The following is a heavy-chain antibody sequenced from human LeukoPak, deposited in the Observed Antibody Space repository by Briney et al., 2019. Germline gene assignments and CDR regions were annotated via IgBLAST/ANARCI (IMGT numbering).Heavy chain of an antibody. Sequence: ASVKVSCKASGYTFTNYDINWVRQAPGHGLEWMGRIIPILGIANYAQKFQGRVTITADKSTSTAYMELSSLRSEDTAVYYCASGPPGYSSSWYPYWGQGTLVTVSS. D-gene: IGHD6-13*01. V-gene: IGHV1-69*04. J-gene: IGHJ4*02. CDR3: ASGPPGYSSSWYPY. CDR1: GYTFTNYD. CDR2: IIPILGIA.